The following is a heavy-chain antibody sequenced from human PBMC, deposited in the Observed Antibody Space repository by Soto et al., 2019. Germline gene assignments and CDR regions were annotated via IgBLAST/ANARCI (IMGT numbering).Heavy chain of an antibody. Sequence: ASVKVSCKASGYTFTSYYMHWVRQAPGQGLEWMGIINPSGGSTSYAQKFQGRVTMTRDTSTSTVYMELSSLRSEDTAVYYCARGENGDYYYYYYYMDVWGKGTTVTVSS. V-gene: IGHV1-46*03. J-gene: IGHJ6*03. CDR3: ARGENGDYYYYYYYMDV. D-gene: IGHD4-17*01. CDR1: GYTFTSYY. CDR2: INPSGGST.